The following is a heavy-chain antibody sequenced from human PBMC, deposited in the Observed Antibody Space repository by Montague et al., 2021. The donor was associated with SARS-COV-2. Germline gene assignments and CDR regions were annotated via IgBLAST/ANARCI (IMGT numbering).Heavy chain of an antibody. CDR1: GGSISSNY. D-gene: IGHD4-17*01. V-gene: IGHV4-59*12. CDR2: IYYIGST. CDR3: AMRGGALDAFDI. Sequence: SETLSLTCTVSGGSISSNYWSWIRQPPGKGLEWIGYIYYIGSTNYNPSLKSRVTISVDTSRTQFSLKLSSVTAAVTAVYYCAMRGGALDAFDIWGQGTMVIVSS. J-gene: IGHJ3*02.